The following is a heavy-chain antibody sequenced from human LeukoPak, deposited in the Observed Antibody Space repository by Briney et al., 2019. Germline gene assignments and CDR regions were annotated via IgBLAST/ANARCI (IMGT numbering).Heavy chain of an antibody. CDR2: IYHSGTA. CDR1: GYSISSGYQ. V-gene: IGHV4-38-2*02. CDR3: ARDPRWLTPDCTSTSCYENYFDP. D-gene: IGHD2-2*01. J-gene: IGHJ5*02. Sequence: SETLSLTCAVSGYSISSGYQWAWIRQSPGKGLGWIGSIYHSGTAHHNPSLKSRVTISVETSKNQFSLKMYSVTAADTAVYYCARDPRWLTPDCTSTSCYENYFDPWGQGTLVTVSS.